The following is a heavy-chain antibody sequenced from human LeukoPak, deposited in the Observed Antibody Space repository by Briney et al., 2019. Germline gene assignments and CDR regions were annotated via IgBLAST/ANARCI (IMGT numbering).Heavy chain of an antibody. J-gene: IGHJ4*02. Sequence: PSETLSLTCTVSGGSISRTNYYWGWIRQPPGKGLEWIGSLYYGGNTHYNPSLKGRVSISVDTSKNQFSLRLTSVTAADTAMYYCATIQLWFAGTPDWGQGALVIVSS. CDR1: GGSISRTNYY. CDR2: LYYGGNT. D-gene: IGHD5-18*01. CDR3: ATIQLWFAGTPD. V-gene: IGHV4-39*01.